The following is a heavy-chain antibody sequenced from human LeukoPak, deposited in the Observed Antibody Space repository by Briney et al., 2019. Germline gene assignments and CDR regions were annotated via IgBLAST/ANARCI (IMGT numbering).Heavy chain of an antibody. D-gene: IGHD1-26*01. CDR3: AKDSGTYYKGFDY. J-gene: IGHJ4*02. Sequence: GGSLRLSCAASGFTFSSYAMNWVRQAPGKGLEWVSYISSSSNTIYYADSVKGRFTISRDNAKNSLYLQMNSLRAEDTAVYYCAKDSGTYYKGFDYWGQGTLVTVSS. CDR1: GFTFSSYA. V-gene: IGHV3-48*01. CDR2: ISSSSNTI.